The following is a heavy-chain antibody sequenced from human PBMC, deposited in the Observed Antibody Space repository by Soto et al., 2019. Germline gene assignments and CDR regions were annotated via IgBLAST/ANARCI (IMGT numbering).Heavy chain of an antibody. D-gene: IGHD3-10*01. CDR2: ISAYNGNT. CDR3: ARDHYYGSGSYRNYGMDV. V-gene: IGHV1-18*04. J-gene: IGHJ6*02. Sequence: QVQLVQSGAEVKKPGASVKVSCKASGYTFTSYGISWVRQAPGQGLEWMGWISAYNGNTNYAQKLQGRVTMTTDTSTSTAYMELRSLRSDDTAVCYCARDHYYGSGSYRNYGMDVWGQGTTVTVSS. CDR1: GYTFTSYG.